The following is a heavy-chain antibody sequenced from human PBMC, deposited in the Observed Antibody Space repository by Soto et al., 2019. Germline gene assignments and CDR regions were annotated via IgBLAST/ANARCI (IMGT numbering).Heavy chain of an antibody. J-gene: IGHJ4*02. Sequence: ASVKVSCKVSGYTLTELSMHWVRQAPGKGLEWMGGFDPEDGETIYAQKFQGRVTMTEDTSTDTAYMELSSLRSEDTAVYYCATILVYDFWSGSKYYFDYWGQGTLVTVSS. V-gene: IGHV1-24*01. D-gene: IGHD3-3*01. CDR2: FDPEDGET. CDR1: GYTLTELS. CDR3: ATILVYDFWSGSKYYFDY.